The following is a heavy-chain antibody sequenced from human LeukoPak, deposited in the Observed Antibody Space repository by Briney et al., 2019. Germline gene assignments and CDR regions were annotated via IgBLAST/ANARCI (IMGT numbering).Heavy chain of an antibody. V-gene: IGHV4-59*01. J-gene: IGHJ4*02. CDR1: GGSISSYY. CDR3: AGAGYNSAWAYFDY. Sequence: SETLSLTCTVSGGSISSYYWSWIRQPPGKGLGWIGYIYYSGSTNYNPSLKSRVTISVDTSKNQFSLKLSSVTAADTAVYYCAGAGYNSAWAYFDYWGQGTLVTVS. CDR2: IYYSGST. D-gene: IGHD6-19*01.